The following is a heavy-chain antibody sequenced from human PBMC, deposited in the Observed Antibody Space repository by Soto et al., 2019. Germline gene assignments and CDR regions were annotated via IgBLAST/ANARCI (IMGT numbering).Heavy chain of an antibody. V-gene: IGHV3-30*02. Sequence: VLLVESGGGLVKPGGSLRLSCEASGFPFSDYVINWVRQTPGKGLEWVAFMSYDGSDTFYADSVKGRFTISRDNSKNTLFLHMSNLRAEDTAMYYCTIVRVADSALDHWGQGTLVTVSS. J-gene: IGHJ4*02. CDR1: GFPFSDYV. D-gene: IGHD3-10*02. CDR2: MSYDGSDT. CDR3: TIVRVADSALDH.